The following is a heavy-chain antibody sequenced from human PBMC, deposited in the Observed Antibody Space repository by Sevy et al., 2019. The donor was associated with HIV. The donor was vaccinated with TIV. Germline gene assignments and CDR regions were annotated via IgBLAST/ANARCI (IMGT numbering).Heavy chain of an antibody. CDR1: GGSISSYF. V-gene: IGHV4-59*01. J-gene: IGHJ4*02. Sequence: SETLSLTCSVSGGSISSYFWTWIRQPPGKGLEWIGHIYYTGSANYNPSLKSRVTISIDKSKSQFSLKLSSVTAADTAVYYCARDDASNPRVLDYWGQGALVTVSS. CDR3: ARDDASNPRVLDY. D-gene: IGHD3-3*01. CDR2: IYYTGSA.